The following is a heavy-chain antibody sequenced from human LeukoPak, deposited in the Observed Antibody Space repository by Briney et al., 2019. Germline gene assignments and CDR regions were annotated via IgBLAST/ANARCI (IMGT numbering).Heavy chain of an antibody. J-gene: IGHJ5*02. CDR1: GGTFSSYA. CDR3: ARDMSSTYSWFDP. CDR2: IIPIFGTA. Sequence: ASVKVSRKASGGTFSSYAISWVRQAPGQGLEWMGGIIPIFGTANYAQKFQGRVTITTDESTSTAYMELSSLRSEDTAVYYCARDMSSTYSWFDPWGQGTLVTVSS. D-gene: IGHD2-2*01. V-gene: IGHV1-69*05.